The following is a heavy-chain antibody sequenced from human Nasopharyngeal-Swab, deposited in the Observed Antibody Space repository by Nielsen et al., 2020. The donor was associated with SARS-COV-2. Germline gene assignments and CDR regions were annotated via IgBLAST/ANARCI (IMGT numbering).Heavy chain of an antibody. J-gene: IGHJ4*02. CDR2: IKTDGSEI. CDR3: ATWKGSNWFDY. V-gene: IGHV3-7*01. CDR1: GFTFSSYW. D-gene: IGHD6-13*01. Sequence: GESLKISCAASGFTFSSYWMTWVRQAPGKGLEWVANIKTDGSEIYYVDSVKGRFTISRDNARNSVYLQLNSLRAEDTALYYCATWKGSNWFDYWGQGTLVTVSS.